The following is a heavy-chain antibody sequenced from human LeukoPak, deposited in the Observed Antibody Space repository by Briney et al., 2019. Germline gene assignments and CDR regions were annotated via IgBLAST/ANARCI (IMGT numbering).Heavy chain of an antibody. J-gene: IGHJ4*02. Sequence: PGGSLRLSGAGSGFTFSNAWMSWVRQAPGKGLEWVAVISYDGSNKYYADSVKGRFTISRDNSKNTLYLQMNSLRAEDTAVYYCASADPGIAAAGGYWGQGTLVTVSS. CDR2: ISYDGSNK. D-gene: IGHD6-13*01. CDR1: GFTFSNAW. CDR3: ASADPGIAAAGGY. V-gene: IGHV3-30-3*01.